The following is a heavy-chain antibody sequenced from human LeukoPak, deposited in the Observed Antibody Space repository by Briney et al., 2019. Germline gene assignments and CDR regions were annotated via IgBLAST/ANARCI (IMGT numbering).Heavy chain of an antibody. Sequence: SETLSLTCTVSGGSISSYYWSWIRQPPGKGLEWIGYMYYSGSTNYNSSLKSRVTISVDTSKNQFSLKLSSVTAADTAVYYCARGYYYGSGSYYNPTHFDYWGQGTLVTVSS. CDR1: GGSISSYY. J-gene: IGHJ4*02. CDR2: MYYSGST. CDR3: ARGYYYGSGSYYNPTHFDY. V-gene: IGHV4-59*01. D-gene: IGHD3-10*01.